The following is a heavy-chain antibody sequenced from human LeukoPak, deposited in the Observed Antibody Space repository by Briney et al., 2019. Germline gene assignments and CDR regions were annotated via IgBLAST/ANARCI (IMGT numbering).Heavy chain of an antibody. CDR1: GFTFADNS. Sequence: GRSLRLSCTVSGFTFADNSLTWVRQAPGKGLEWVTSISSKAYDETPKYAASVQGRFTVSRDDDKDTADLHMNSRKIEDTAVYCCARDPNYYYGSVLDFGGQGTLVTVST. D-gene: IGHD3-10*01. V-gene: IGHV3-49*04. J-gene: IGHJ4*02. CDR2: ISSKAYDETP. CDR3: ARDPNYYYGSVLDF.